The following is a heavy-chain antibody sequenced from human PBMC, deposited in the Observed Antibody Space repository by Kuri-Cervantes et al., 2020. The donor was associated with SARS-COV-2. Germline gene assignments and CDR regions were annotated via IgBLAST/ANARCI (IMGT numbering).Heavy chain of an antibody. CDR1: GFTFSSYS. Sequence: GESLKISCAASGFTFSSYSMNWVRQAPEKGLEWDSYISSSSSYKYYADSVKGRFTISRDKTKNSLYLQMNSLRAEDTAVYYCARDHLLVTADYWGQGTLVTVSS. CDR3: ARDHLLVTADY. CDR2: ISSSSSYK. J-gene: IGHJ4*02. D-gene: IGHD3-9*01. V-gene: IGHV3-21*01.